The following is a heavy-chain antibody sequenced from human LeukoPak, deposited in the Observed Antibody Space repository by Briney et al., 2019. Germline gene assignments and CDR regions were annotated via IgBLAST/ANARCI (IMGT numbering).Heavy chain of an antibody. Sequence: SETLSLTCTVSGGSISSGGYYWSWIRQHPGKGLEWIGYIYYSGSTYYNPSLKSRVTISLDTSKNQFSLKLSSVTAADTAVYYCASGYTYGYYFDYWGQGTLVTVSS. D-gene: IGHD5-18*01. V-gene: IGHV4-31*03. CDR3: ASGYTYGYYFDY. J-gene: IGHJ4*02. CDR2: IYYSGST. CDR1: GGSISSGGYY.